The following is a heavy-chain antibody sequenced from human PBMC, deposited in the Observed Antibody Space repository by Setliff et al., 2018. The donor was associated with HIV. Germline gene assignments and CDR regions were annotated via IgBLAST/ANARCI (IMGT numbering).Heavy chain of an antibody. V-gene: IGHV4-59*11. D-gene: IGHD6-13*01. CDR1: GASLKSQY. J-gene: IGHJ4*02. CDR2: IYYSGDT. CDR3: ARAGYNSRPYYFDY. Sequence: SETLSLTCNVSGASLKSQYWSWIRQPPGKGLEWIGNIYYSGDTNYNPSLKSRVTVSIDASKNQFSLKLNSVTAADTAVYYCARAGYNSRPYYFDYWVQGTLVTVSS.